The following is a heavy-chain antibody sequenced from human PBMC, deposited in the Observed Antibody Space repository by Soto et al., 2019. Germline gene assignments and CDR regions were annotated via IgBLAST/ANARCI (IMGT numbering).Heavy chain of an antibody. CDR3: AKGRSLEWLFDY. V-gene: IGHV3-23*01. D-gene: IGHD3-3*01. J-gene: IGHJ4*02. CDR1: GFTFSNFA. CDR2: ISGSGAST. Sequence: GGSLRLSCAASGFTFSNFAMSWVRQAPGRGLEWVSGISGSGASTYYADPVKGRSTISRDKSKNTLYLQMNSLRAEDTAVYYCAKGRSLEWLFDYWGQGTLVTVSS.